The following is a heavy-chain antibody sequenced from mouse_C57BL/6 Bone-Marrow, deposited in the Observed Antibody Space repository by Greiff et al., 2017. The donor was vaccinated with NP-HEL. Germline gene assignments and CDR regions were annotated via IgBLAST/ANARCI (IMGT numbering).Heavy chain of an antibody. D-gene: IGHD2-3*01. CDR1: GFTFSSYG. CDR3: ARHDGYYAMDY. J-gene: IGHJ4*01. CDR2: ISSGGSYT. V-gene: IGHV5-6*01. Sequence: VQLQQSGGDLVKPGGSLKLSCAASGFTFSSYGMSWVRQTPDKRLEWVATISSGGSYTYYPDSVKGRFTISRDNAKNTLYLQMSSLKSEDTAMYYCARHDGYYAMDYWGQGTSVTVSS.